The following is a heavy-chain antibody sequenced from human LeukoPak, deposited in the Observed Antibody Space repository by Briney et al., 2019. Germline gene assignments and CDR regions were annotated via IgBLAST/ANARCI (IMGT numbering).Heavy chain of an antibody. Sequence: SETVSLTCAVYGGSFNGYYWRRIRQPPGKGLEWIGDINHSGSTNDNPSLKSRVTISVDTSKNQFSLKLSSVTAADTAVYYCARVRRGSGWYGYYYYMDVWGKGTTVTISS. V-gene: IGHV4-34*01. CDR1: GGSFNGYY. CDR2: INHSGST. D-gene: IGHD6-19*01. J-gene: IGHJ6*03. CDR3: ARVRRGSGWYGYYYYMDV.